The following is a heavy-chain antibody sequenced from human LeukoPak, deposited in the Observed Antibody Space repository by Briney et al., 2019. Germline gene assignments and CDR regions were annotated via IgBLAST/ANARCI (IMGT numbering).Heavy chain of an antibody. V-gene: IGHV3-74*01. CDR1: GFTFSSYW. CDR3: ARDSQNFDWLLSDPFDY. CDR2: INSDGSST. D-gene: IGHD3-9*01. J-gene: IGHJ4*02. Sequence: PGGSLRLSCAASGFTFSSYWMHWVRQAPGKGLVWVSRINSDGSSTGYADSVKGRFTISRDNAKNTLYLQKNSLRADDTAVYYCARDSQNFDWLLSDPFDYWGQGTLVTVSS.